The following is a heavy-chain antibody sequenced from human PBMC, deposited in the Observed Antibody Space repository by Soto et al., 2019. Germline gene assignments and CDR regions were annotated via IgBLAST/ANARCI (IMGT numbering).Heavy chain of an antibody. CDR2: VSGGADST. Sequence: GGSLRLSCAASGFTFSSYAMSWVRQAPGKGLEWVSTVSGGADSTYYADSVKGRFTISRDNSKNTLYLQMNSLRAEDTAVYYCAKERQLALYYFDYWGQGTLVTVSS. V-gene: IGHV3-23*01. D-gene: IGHD6-6*01. J-gene: IGHJ4*02. CDR1: GFTFSSYA. CDR3: AKERQLALYYFDY.